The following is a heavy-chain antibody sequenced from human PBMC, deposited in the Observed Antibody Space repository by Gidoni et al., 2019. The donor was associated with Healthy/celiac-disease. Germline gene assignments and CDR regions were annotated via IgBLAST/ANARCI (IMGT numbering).Heavy chain of an antibody. CDR3: TAEGGETTVTTH. V-gene: IGHV3-15*01. CDR1: GFTFSNAW. Sequence: EVQLVESGGGLVKPVGSLRLSCAASGFTFSNAWMSWVRQAPGKGLEWVGRIKRKTDGGTTDDAATVKGRFTISRDDSKNTLYLQMNSLKTEDTAVYYCTAEGGETTVTTHWGQGTLVTVSS. J-gene: IGHJ4*02. CDR2: IKRKTDGGTT. D-gene: IGHD4-4*01.